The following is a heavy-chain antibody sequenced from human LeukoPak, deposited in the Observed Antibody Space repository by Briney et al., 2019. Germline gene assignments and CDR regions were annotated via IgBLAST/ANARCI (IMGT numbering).Heavy chain of an antibody. CDR1: GVSISSYY. D-gene: IGHD6-13*01. J-gene: IGHJ3*01. CDR2: IYYSGST. Sequence: SETLSLTCTVSGVSISSYYWGWIRQPPGKGLEWIGSIYYSGSTYYNPSLKSLVTISVDTSKNQFSLKLSSVPAADTAVYYCARVRLVSGYSSSFSSRFDAFDLWGQGTMVTVSS. CDR3: ARVRLVSGYSSSFSSRFDAFDL. V-gene: IGHV4-39*07.